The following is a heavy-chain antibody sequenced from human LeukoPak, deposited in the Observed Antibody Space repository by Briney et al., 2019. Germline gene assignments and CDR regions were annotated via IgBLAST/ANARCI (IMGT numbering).Heavy chain of an antibody. J-gene: IGHJ4*02. CDR2: IKRDGSEK. CDR3: ARASAVAGTRHY. D-gene: IGHD6-19*01. V-gene: IGHV3-7*02. CDR1: GFTFSNYW. Sequence: TGGSLRLSCAASGFTFSNYWMSWVRQAPGKGLEWVANIKRDGSEKYYVDPVKGRFTISRDNAKNSLYLQMNSLRAEDTAVYYCARASAVAGTRHYWGQGTLVTVSS.